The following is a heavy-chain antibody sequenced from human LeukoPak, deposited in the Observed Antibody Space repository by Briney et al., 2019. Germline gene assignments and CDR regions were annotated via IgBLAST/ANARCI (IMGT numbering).Heavy chain of an antibody. CDR1: GFTFRNYG. J-gene: IGHJ4*02. CDR2: IWYDGSNQ. V-gene: IGHV3-33*01. D-gene: IGHD4-17*01. CDR3: ASDIRSTYFNY. Sequence: GRSLRLSCAASGFTFRNYGMHWVRQAPGKGLEWVAVIWYDGSNQYYADSVRGRVTISRDNSKNILYLQMHSLRAEDMAVYYCASDIRSTYFNYWGQGTLVVVSS.